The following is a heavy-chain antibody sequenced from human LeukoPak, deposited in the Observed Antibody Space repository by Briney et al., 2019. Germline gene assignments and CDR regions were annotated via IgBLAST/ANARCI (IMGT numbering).Heavy chain of an antibody. Sequence: GGSLRLSCAASGFTFSSYGMSWVRQAQGKGLEWISYISSSGTTIYYADSVKGRFTISRDNAKNSLSLQMNGLRADDTAVYYCARDFGSGRRWFDYWGRGTLVTVSS. D-gene: IGHD4-23*01. J-gene: IGHJ4*02. V-gene: IGHV3-48*01. CDR1: GFTFSSYG. CDR3: ARDFGSGRRWFDY. CDR2: ISSSGTTI.